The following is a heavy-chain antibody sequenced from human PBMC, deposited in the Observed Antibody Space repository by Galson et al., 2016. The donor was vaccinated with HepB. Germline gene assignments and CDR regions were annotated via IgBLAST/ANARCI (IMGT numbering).Heavy chain of an antibody. CDR1: GFPFSRYW. Sequence: SLRLSCAASGFPFSRYWMHWVRQGPGKGLVWVSRINSDGSSTIYADSVRGRFTISRDNAKNTLYLQMNSLRAEDTAVYFCVRDHSVVPTTAYNWFDPWGRGTLVTVSS. CDR3: VRDHSVVPTTAYNWFDP. CDR2: INSDGSST. J-gene: IGHJ5*02. V-gene: IGHV3-74*01. D-gene: IGHD4-23*01.